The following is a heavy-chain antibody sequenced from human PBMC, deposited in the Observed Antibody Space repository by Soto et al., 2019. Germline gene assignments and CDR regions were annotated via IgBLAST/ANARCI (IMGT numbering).Heavy chain of an antibody. Sequence: EVQLVESGGGSVQPGGSLRLSCVASGFRFDDYAMHWVRQRPGKGLEWVSGINWNSDTIGYDDSVKGRFIVSRDNAEGSLRLQMSSLRAEDTAIYFCAMSNSNDLYYHFESWGQGTRVSVSS. CDR3: AMSNSNDLYYHFES. CDR2: INWNSDTI. D-gene: IGHD3-10*01. V-gene: IGHV3-9*01. J-gene: IGHJ4*02. CDR1: GFRFDDYA.